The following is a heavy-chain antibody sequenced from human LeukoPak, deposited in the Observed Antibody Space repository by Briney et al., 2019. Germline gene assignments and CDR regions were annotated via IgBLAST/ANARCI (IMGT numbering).Heavy chain of an antibody. V-gene: IGHV3-7*01. Sequence: PGGSLRLSCAASGFTFSRHWMSWVRQAPGKGLEWVADIKQDGSDKWYVDSVKGRFTISRDNAKNLVYLQMNSLRPEDTAVYYCAREGLGSVATDYWGQGTLVIVSS. D-gene: IGHD3-10*01. CDR3: AREGLGSVATDY. CDR1: GFTFSRHW. J-gene: IGHJ4*02. CDR2: IKQDGSDK.